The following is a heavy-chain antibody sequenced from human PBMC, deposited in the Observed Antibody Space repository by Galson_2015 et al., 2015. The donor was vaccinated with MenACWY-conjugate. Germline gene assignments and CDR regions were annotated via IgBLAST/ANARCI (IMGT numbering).Heavy chain of an antibody. Sequence: SLRLSCAASGFTFSNSAMNWVRQAPGKGLEWVSGIRTITGSTYYADSVKGRFTISRDQSKNTLNLQMNSLRADDTAVYFCVRGGSASNVYYLVDVWGKGTTVTVSS. D-gene: IGHD3-16*01. CDR3: VRGGSASNVYYLVDV. V-gene: IGHV3-23*01. J-gene: IGHJ6*03. CDR2: IRTITGST. CDR1: GFTFSNSA.